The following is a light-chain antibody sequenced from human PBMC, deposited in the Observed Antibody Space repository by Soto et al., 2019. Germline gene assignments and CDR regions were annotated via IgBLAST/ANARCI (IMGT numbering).Light chain of an antibody. J-gene: IGKJ1*01. V-gene: IGKV1-5*03. Sequence: DIQMTQSPSTLSASVGDRVTITCRASQSISSWLAWYQQKPGTAPKLLIYKASSLEIGVPSRFSGSGSGTEFTLTISSLQPDDFATYYCQQYVTAFRSFGQGTKVDIK. CDR3: QQYVTAFRS. CDR2: KAS. CDR1: QSISSW.